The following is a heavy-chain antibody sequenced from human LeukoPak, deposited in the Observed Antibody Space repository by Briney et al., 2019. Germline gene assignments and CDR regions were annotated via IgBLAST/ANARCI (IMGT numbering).Heavy chain of an antibody. J-gene: IGHJ4*02. CDR1: GGTFSSYA. CDR2: IIPIFGTA. CDR3: ARDGSYYYDSSGYTFDY. D-gene: IGHD3-22*01. Sequence: SVKVSCKASGGTFSSYAISWVRQAPGQGLEWMGGIIPIFGTANYAQKFQGRVTITTDESTSTAYMELSSLRSEDAAVYYCARDGSYYYDSSGYTFDYWGQGTLVTVSS. V-gene: IGHV1-69*05.